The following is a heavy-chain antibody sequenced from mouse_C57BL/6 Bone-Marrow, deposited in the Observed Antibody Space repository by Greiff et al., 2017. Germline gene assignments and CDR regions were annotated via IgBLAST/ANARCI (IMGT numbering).Heavy chain of an antibody. V-gene: IGHV1-77*01. Sequence: VKLVESGAELVKPGASVKISCKASGYTFTDYYINWVKQRSGQGLEWIGKFGPGSGSTYYNEKFKGKAPLTADKSSSTAYMQLSSLTSEDSAVYFCARGGRVRRDFDVWGTGTTVTVSS. D-gene: IGHD2-14*01. CDR3: ARGGRVRRDFDV. CDR2: FGPGSGST. CDR1: GYTFTDYY. J-gene: IGHJ1*03.